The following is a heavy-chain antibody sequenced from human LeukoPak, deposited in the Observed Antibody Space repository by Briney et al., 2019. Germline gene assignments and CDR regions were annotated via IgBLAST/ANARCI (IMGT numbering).Heavy chain of an antibody. Sequence: GGSLKISCKGSGYSFTYYWIGWVRQMSGEGLEWMGIMYPGDSDTRYSPSFQGQVTISADRSISTAYLQWSSLKASDTAMYYCARQSHSITDYWGQGTLVTVSS. CDR1: GYSFTYYW. V-gene: IGHV5-51*01. D-gene: IGHD1-14*01. J-gene: IGHJ4*02. CDR3: ARQSHSITDY. CDR2: MYPGDSDT.